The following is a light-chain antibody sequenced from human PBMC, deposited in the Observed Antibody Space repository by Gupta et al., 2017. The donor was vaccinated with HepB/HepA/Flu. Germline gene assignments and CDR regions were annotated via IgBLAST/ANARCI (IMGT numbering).Light chain of an antibody. CDR3: SSYTSSSTPRV. CDR1: SSDVGGYNY. J-gene: IGLJ3*02. CDR2: DVS. Sequence: QSALTQPASVSGSPGQSITISCTGTSSDVGGYNYVSWYQQHPGKAPKLMIYDVSNQPSGVSNRFSGSKSGNTASLTISGLQAEDEADYYCSSYTSSSTPRVFGGGTKLTVL. V-gene: IGLV2-14*03.